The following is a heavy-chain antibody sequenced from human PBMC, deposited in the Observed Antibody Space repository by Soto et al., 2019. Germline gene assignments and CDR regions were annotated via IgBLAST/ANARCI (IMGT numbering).Heavy chain of an antibody. CDR1: GDSASSNSAA. CDR2: TYYRSKWYN. J-gene: IGHJ3*01. V-gene: IGHV6-1*01. CDR3: ATGSGSYSDDAFDL. Sequence: PSQTLSLTCAISGDSASSNSAAWNWISQSQSRGLEWLVRTYYRSKWYNDYSLSVKSRITINPDTSKNQFSLHLNSVTPEATAVYSRATGSGSYSDDAFDLWGQGTMVTVSS. D-gene: IGHD1-26*01.